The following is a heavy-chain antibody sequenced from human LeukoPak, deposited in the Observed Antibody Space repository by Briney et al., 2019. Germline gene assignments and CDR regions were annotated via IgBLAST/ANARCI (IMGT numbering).Heavy chain of an antibody. D-gene: IGHD3-10*01. V-gene: IGHV4-39*07. J-gene: IGHJ4*02. Sequence: WETLSLTCIVSGGSMYRDTYLWGWLRQSPGMGLEWIGSISHSGSTYYAPSLQSRVTISVDTSMNEYSLKLISVTAADTAVYRCASRASYGSGRYGFDHWGRGALVTVSS. CDR2: ISHSGST. CDR3: ASRASYGSGRYGFDH. CDR1: GGSMYRDTYL.